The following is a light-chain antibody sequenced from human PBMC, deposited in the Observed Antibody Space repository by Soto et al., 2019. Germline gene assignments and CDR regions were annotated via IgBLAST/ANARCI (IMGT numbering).Light chain of an antibody. J-gene: IGKJ1*01. V-gene: IGKV1-39*01. CDR3: QQTYTAART. CDR2: GAS. Sequence: DIQMTQSPSSLSASVGDRVTITCRASQSITIYLNWYQQQPGKAPRRLIYGASTLQTGVPSRVSGSGSMTDFTGTISDLQPEDLATDYGQQTYTAARTVGQGTKV. CDR1: QSITIY.